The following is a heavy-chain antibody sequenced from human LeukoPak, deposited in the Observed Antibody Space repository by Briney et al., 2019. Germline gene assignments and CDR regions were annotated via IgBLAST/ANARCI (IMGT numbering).Heavy chain of an antibody. CDR2: ISYDGSNK. Sequence: GRSLRLSCAASGFTFSSYGMHWVRQAPGKGLEWVAVISYDGSNKYYADSVKGRFTISRDNSKNTLYLQMNSLRAEDTAVYYCARGSGITMVRGVISYWGQGTLVTVSS. D-gene: IGHD3-10*01. CDR3: ARGSGITMVRGVISY. CDR1: GFTFSSYG. V-gene: IGHV3-30*03. J-gene: IGHJ4*02.